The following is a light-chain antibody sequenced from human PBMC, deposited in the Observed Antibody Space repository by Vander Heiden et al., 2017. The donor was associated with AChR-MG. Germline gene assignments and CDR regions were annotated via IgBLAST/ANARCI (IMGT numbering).Light chain of an antibody. CDR2: CNN. Sequence: QSVLTQPPSASGTPRPGVTISGSGSRSNIGSNTVNWYRQLPGTAPKLLIYCNNQRPSGVPDRFSGSKSGTSASLAISGLQSEDEADYYCAAWDDSMNGVVFGGGTKL. V-gene: IGLV1-44*01. CDR3: AAWDDSMNGVV. J-gene: IGLJ2*01. CDR1: RSNIGSNT.